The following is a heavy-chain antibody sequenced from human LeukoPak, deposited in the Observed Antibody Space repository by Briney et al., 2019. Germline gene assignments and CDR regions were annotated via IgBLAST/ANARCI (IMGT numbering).Heavy chain of an antibody. D-gene: IGHD1-1*01. CDR2: ISSNGGST. CDR1: GFNFNNYA. Sequence: GGSLRLSCSASGFNFNNYAMNWVRQAPGKGLEYVSAISSNGGSTYYADSVKGRCTISRDNSKNTLYLQMSSLRAEDTAVYYCAKVKTDVRGRGAFDIWGQGTMVTVSS. J-gene: IGHJ3*02. CDR3: AKVKTDVRGRGAFDI. V-gene: IGHV3-64D*08.